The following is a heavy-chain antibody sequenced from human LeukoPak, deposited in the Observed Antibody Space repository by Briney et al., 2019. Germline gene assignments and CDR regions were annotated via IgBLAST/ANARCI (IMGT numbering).Heavy chain of an antibody. Sequence: ASVKVSCKASGYTFTGYYMHWVRQAPGQGLEWMGWIYPNGGATKYAQKFQGRVTMTRDTSISTAYMELSGLRYDAPAVYYCGTLLSNGPFDYWGQGSLVTVSS. V-gene: IGHV1-2*02. CDR2: IYPNGGAT. CDR3: GTLLSNGPFDY. J-gene: IGHJ4*02. CDR1: GYTFTGYY.